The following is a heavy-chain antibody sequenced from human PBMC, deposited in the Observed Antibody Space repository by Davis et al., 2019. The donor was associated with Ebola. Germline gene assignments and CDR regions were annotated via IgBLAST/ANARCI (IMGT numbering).Heavy chain of an antibody. V-gene: IGHV3-7*03. CDR1: GFTFSSYW. CDR3: ARDSKLLWFGELLYSGDYFDY. J-gene: IGHJ4*02. D-gene: IGHD3-10*01. Sequence: GGSLRLSCAASGFTFSSYWMSWVRQAPGKGLEWLANIKPDGSEKYCVDSVKGRFTISRDNAKNSLYLQMNSLRAEDTAVYYCARDSKLLWFGELLYSGDYFDYWGQGTLVTVSS. CDR2: IKPDGSEK.